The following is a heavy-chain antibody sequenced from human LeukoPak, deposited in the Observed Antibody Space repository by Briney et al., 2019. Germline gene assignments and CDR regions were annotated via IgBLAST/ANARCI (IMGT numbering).Heavy chain of an antibody. CDR2: ISAYNGNT. D-gene: IGHD3-22*01. V-gene: IGHV1-18*01. J-gene: IGHJ4*02. CDR3: ARVDDYYDSSGYYGLLDY. Sequence: ASVKVSCKASGYTFTSYGISWVRQAPGQGLEWMGWISAYNGNTNYAQKLQGRVTMTTDTSTSTAYMELRSLRSDDTAVYYCARVDDYYDSSGYYGLLDYWGQGTLVTVSS. CDR1: GYTFTSYG.